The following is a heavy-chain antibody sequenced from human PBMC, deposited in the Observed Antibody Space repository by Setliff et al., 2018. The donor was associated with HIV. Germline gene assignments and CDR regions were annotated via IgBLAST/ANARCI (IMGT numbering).Heavy chain of an antibody. CDR2: IYYSGSA. V-gene: IGHV4-39*07. D-gene: IGHD6-19*01. Sequence: PSETLSLTCTVSRDSIRNGAYYWGWIRQPPGKGLEWIGSIYYSGSAYYNPSFKSRVTLSVDTSENQFSLRLSSVTAADTAVYFCARGGTVSADFDSWGQGTLVTVPS. CDR3: ARGGTVSADFDS. CDR1: RDSIRNGAYY. J-gene: IGHJ4*02.